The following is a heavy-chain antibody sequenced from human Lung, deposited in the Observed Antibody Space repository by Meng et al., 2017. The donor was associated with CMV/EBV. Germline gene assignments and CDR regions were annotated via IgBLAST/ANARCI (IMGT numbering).Heavy chain of an antibody. D-gene: IGHD6-19*01. V-gene: IGHV1-8*03. J-gene: IGHJ6*02. Sequence: ASVKVSXKASGYTFTSYDINWVRQATGQGLEWMGWMNPNSGNTGYAQKFQGRVTITRNTSISTAYMELSSLRSEDTAVYYCARGRAGYYYYGMDVWGQGPTVTVSS. CDR1: GYTFTSYD. CDR3: ARGRAGYYYYGMDV. CDR2: MNPNSGNT.